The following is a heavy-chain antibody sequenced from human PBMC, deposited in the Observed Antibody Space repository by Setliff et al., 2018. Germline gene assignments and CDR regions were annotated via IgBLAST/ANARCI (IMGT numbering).Heavy chain of an antibody. J-gene: IGHJ6*02. CDR1: GFTFSSLW. CDR3: ARDGVFYAMDF. Sequence: GGSLRLSCAASGFTFSSLWMSWVRQVPGKGLEWLSKISGAGTTVYYADSVRGRFTISRDNAKNSLYLQMNSLRAEDSAVYYCARDGVFYAMDFWGQGTTVTAP. V-gene: IGHV3-48*04. CDR2: ISGAGTTV. D-gene: IGHD3-10*01.